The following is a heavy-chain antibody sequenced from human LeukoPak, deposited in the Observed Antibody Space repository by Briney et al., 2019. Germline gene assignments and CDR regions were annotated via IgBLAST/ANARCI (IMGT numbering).Heavy chain of an antibody. Sequence: ASVKVSCKASGYTFTGYYMHWVRQAPGQGLEWMGRINPNSGGTNYAQKFQGRVTMTRDTSISTAYMELSRLRSDDTAFYYCARAAKFSSGWYGDALDMWGQGTLVTISS. CDR3: ARAAKFSSGWYGDALDM. J-gene: IGHJ3*02. D-gene: IGHD6-19*01. CDR1: GYTFTGYY. CDR2: INPNSGGT. V-gene: IGHV1-2*06.